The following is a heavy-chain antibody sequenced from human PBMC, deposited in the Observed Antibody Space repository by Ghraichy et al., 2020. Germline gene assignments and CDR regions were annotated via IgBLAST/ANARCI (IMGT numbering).Heavy chain of an antibody. CDR3: ARDDGGERLRFLEWLTSSGAFDI. J-gene: IGHJ3*02. CDR1: GYTFTGYY. CDR2: INPNSGGT. D-gene: IGHD3-3*01. Sequence: ASVKVSCKASGYTFTGYYMHWVRQAPGQGLEWMGRINPNSGGTNYAQKFQGRVTMTRDTSISTAYMELSRLRSDDTAVYYCARDDGGERLRFLEWLTSSGAFDIWGQGTMVTVSS. V-gene: IGHV1-2*06.